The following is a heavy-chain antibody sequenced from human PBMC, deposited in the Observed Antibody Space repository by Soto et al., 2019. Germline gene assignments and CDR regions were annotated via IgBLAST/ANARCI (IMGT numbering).Heavy chain of an antibody. CDR2: IVVASGRT. J-gene: IGHJ6*02. V-gene: IGHV1-58*02. Sequence: SVKVSCKASGFDFGSFGIQFLRQTRGRGLEWIGWIVVASGRTNYARQFQGRVAFSRDMSSTTAYMDLYDLKSDDTAVYFCSADHPHTAIGWPVWGQGTTVT. CDR3: SADHPHTAIGWPV. CDR1: GFDFGSFG.